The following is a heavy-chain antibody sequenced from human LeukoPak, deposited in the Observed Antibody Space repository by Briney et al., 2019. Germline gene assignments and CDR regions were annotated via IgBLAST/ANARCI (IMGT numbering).Heavy chain of an antibody. Sequence: GGSLRLSCAASGFTFSSYWMHWVRQAPGKGLVWVSRINSDGSSTSYADSVKGRFTISRDNAKNTLFLQMNSLRVEDTAVYYCAKGLYSGYDSTIDYRGQGTLVTVSS. CDR2: INSDGSST. CDR3: AKGLYSGYDSTIDY. J-gene: IGHJ4*02. V-gene: IGHV3-74*01. D-gene: IGHD5-12*01. CDR1: GFTFSSYW.